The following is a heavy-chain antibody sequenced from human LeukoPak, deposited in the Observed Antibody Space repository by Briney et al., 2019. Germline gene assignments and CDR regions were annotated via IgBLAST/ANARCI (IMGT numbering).Heavy chain of an antibody. J-gene: IGHJ4*02. Sequence: SETLSLTCAVYGGSFSDYYWSWIRQPPGKGLEWIGEINHSGSTNYNPSLKSRVTISVDTSKNQFSLKLSSVTAADTAVYYCARDLFQQWLAPRFVYWGQGTLVTVSS. D-gene: IGHD6-19*01. CDR2: INHSGST. CDR1: GGSFSDYY. CDR3: ARDLFQQWLAPRFVY. V-gene: IGHV4-34*01.